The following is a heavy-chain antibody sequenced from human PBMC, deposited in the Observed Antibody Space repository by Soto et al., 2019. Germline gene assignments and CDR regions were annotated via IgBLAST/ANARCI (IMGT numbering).Heavy chain of an antibody. CDR2: ISWDGGTA. Sequence: GGSLRLSCAASGFIFDAYAMHWVRQAPGKGLEWVSLISWDGGTAFYADSVKGRFSVSRDNSKNSLYLQMNSLRVEDSGLYYCAKDCPRYCSSSSCSTGFDPWGQGTQVTVSS. J-gene: IGHJ5*02. CDR3: AKDCPRYCSSSSCSTGFDP. D-gene: IGHD2-15*01. CDR1: GFIFDAYA. V-gene: IGHV3-43D*04.